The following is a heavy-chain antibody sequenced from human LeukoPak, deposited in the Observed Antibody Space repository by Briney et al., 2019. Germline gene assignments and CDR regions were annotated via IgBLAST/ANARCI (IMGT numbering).Heavy chain of an antibody. D-gene: IGHD3-10*01. J-gene: IGHJ4*02. Sequence: GGSLRLSCAASGFTFSSYSMNWVRQAPGKGLEWVSSISSSSYIYYADSVKDRFTISRDNAKNSLYLQMNSLRAEDTAVYYCARGSGARIVDYWGQGTLVTVSS. CDR2: ISSSSYI. CDR1: GFTFSSYS. V-gene: IGHV3-21*01. CDR3: ARGSGARIVDY.